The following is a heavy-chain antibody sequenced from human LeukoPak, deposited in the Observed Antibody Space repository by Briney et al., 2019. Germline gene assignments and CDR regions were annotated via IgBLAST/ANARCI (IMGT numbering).Heavy chain of an antibody. J-gene: IGHJ6*03. CDR3: ARRVGRWFGERAYYYNYMDV. CDR1: GGSISSSSYY. Sequence: SETLSLTCTVSGGSISSSSYYWGWIRQPPGKGLEWIGSIYYSGSTYYNPSLKSRVTISVDTSKNQFSLKLSSVTAADTAVYYCARRVGRWFGERAYYYNYMDVWGKGTTVTISS. CDR2: IYYSGST. V-gene: IGHV4-39*01. D-gene: IGHD3-10*01.